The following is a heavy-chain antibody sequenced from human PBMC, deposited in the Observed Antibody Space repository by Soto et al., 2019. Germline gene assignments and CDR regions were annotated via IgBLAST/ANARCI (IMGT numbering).Heavy chain of an antibody. V-gene: IGHV4-34*01. D-gene: IGHD3-22*01. J-gene: IGHJ4*02. CDR3: ARAIYYYDSSGYYDY. CDR1: GGSFSSYY. CDR2: INHSGST. Sequence: SETLSLTCAVYGGSFSSYYWSWIRQPPGKGLEWIGEINHSGSTNYNPSLKSRVTISLDTSKNQFSLKLSSVTAADTAVYYCARAIYYYDSSGYYDYWGQGALVTVSS.